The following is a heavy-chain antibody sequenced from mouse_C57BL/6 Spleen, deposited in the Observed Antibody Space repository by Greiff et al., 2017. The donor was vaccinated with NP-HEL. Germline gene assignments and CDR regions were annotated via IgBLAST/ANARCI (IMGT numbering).Heavy chain of an antibody. Sequence: QVQLKQSGAELVRPGTSVKMSCKASGYTFTNYWIGWAKQRPGHGLEWIGDIYPGGGYTNYNEKFKGKATLTADKSSSTAYMQFSSLTSEDSAIYYCSRKEYDEGDFDYWGQGTTLTVSS. CDR2: IYPGGGYT. D-gene: IGHD2-14*01. CDR1: GYTFTNYW. CDR3: SRKEYDEGDFDY. J-gene: IGHJ2*01. V-gene: IGHV1-63*01.